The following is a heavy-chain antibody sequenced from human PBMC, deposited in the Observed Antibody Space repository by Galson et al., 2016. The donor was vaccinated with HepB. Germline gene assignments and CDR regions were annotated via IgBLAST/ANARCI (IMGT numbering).Heavy chain of an antibody. J-gene: IGHJ6*02. CDR1: GGTFSGYA. CDR3: ARARLTIFGVISAYYYAMDV. CDR2: INPIFRTP. V-gene: IGHV1-69*13. Sequence: SVKVSCKASGGTFSGYAINWVRQAPGQGLEWMGGINPIFRTPSYAQKFQGRVTITADESTSTTSMELSSLKSDDTAVYYCARARLTIFGVISAYYYAMDVGGQGTTVTVSS. D-gene: IGHD3-3*01.